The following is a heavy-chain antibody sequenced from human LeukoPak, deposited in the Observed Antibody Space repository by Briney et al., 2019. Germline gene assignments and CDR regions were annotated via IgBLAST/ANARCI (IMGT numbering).Heavy chain of an antibody. D-gene: IGHD2-2*01. CDR3: ARGHRDIVVVPADPPYYFDY. CDR2: MNPNSGNT. CDR1: GYTLTSYD. V-gene: IGHV1-8*01. Sequence: ASVKVSCKASGYTLTSYDINWVRQATGQGLEWMGWMNPNSGNTGYAQKFQGRVTMTRNTSISTAYMELSSLRSEDTAVYYCARGHRDIVVVPADPPYYFDYWGQGTLVTVSS. J-gene: IGHJ4*02.